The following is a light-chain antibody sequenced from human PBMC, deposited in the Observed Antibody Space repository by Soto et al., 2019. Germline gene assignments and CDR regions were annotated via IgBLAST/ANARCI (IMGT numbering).Light chain of an antibody. CDR1: QNISRY. Sequence: DIPMTQSPSSLSTSVGDRVTITCRASQNISRYLNWYQHNLGKAPKLLIYTASSLQTGVPSRFSGSGSGTDFALTITSLQPEDFATYYCQQSYNTPPTFGQGTKVEIK. CDR3: QQSYNTPPT. CDR2: TAS. V-gene: IGKV1-39*01. J-gene: IGKJ1*01.